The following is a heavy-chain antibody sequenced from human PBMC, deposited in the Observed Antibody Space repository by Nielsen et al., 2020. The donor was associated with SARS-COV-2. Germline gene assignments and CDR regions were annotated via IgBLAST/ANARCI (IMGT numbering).Heavy chain of an antibody. V-gene: IGHV1-46*01. CDR1: GYTFTNNY. CDR2: INPSGGST. J-gene: IGHJ4*02. Sequence: ASVKVSCKASGYTFTNNYMHWVRQAPGQGLEWMGIINPSGGSTSYAQKFQGRVTMTRDTSTSTVYMELSSLRSEDTAVYYCARDDNYAKAFDYWGQGTLVTVSS. CDR3: ARDDNYAKAFDY. D-gene: IGHD2-8*01.